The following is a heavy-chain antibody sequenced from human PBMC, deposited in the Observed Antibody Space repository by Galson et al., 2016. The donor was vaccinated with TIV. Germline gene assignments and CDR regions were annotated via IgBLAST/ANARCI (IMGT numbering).Heavy chain of an antibody. CDR2: INIYNDNT. Sequence: SVKVSCKASGYTFSNYAISWVRQAPEQGLEWMGWINIYNDNTYYAQRVQGRFTMTTDTSTGTAYMELRSLRSDDTGVYFCARDRNSISAVILDDDAFDVWGQGTMVTVSS. CDR3: ARDRNSISAVILDDDAFDV. J-gene: IGHJ3*01. V-gene: IGHV1-18*01. D-gene: IGHD3-3*01. CDR1: GYTFSNYA.